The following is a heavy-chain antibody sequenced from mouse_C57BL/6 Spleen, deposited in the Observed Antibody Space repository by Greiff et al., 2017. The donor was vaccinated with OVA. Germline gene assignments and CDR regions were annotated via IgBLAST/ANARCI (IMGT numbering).Heavy chain of an antibody. V-gene: IGHV1-54*01. Sequence: VQLHQSGAELVRPGTSVKVSCKASGYAFTNYLIEWVKQRPGQGLEWIGVINPGSGGTNYNEKFKGKATLTADKSSSTAYMQLSSLTSEDSAVYFCARYYGSTFDYWGQGTTLTVSS. J-gene: IGHJ2*01. CDR3: ARYYGSTFDY. CDR1: GYAFTNYL. CDR2: INPGSGGT. D-gene: IGHD1-1*01.